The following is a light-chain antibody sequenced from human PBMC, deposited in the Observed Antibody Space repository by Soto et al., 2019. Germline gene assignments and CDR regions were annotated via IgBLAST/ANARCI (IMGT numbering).Light chain of an antibody. J-gene: IGLJ2*01. CDR1: NSDIVAYDY. Sequence: QSALTQPASVSGSPGQSITISCTGSNSDIVAYDYVSWYQRHPGKPPTLLIYEVTFRPSGVPNRFSGSKSGNTATLTISGLLTEDEAEYYCGSYASATLIFGGGTKLTVL. CDR3: GSYASATLI. V-gene: IGLV2-14*01. CDR2: EVT.